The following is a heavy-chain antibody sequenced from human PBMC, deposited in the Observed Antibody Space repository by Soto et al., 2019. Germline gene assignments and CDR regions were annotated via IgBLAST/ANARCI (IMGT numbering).Heavy chain of an antibody. Sequence: SETLSLTCAVYGGSFSGYYWSWIRQPPGKGLEWIGEINHSGSTNYNPSLKSRVTISVDTSKNQFSLKLSSVTAADTAVYYRARVLVGLGAFGAEIYYYYGMDVWGQGTTVTVSS. V-gene: IGHV4-34*01. J-gene: IGHJ6*02. CDR2: INHSGST. D-gene: IGHD3-10*01. CDR1: GGSFSGYY. CDR3: ARVLVGLGAFGAEIYYYYGMDV.